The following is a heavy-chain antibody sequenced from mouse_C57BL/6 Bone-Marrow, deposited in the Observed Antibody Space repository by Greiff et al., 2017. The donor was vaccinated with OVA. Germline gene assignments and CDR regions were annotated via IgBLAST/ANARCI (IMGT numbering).Heavy chain of an antibody. CDR1: GYSFTSYY. J-gene: IGHJ2*01. D-gene: IGHD2-3*01. CDR2: IYPGSGNT. CDR3: ASMMVTYFDY. V-gene: IGHV1-66*01. Sequence: QVQLQQSGPELVKPGASVKISCKASGYSFTSYYIHWVKQRPGQGLEWIGWIYPGSGNTKYNEKFKGKATLTADTSSSTAYMQLSSLTSEDSAVYYCASMMVTYFDYWGQGTTLTVSS.